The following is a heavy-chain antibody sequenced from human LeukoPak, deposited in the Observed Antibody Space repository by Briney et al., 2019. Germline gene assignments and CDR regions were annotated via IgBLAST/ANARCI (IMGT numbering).Heavy chain of an antibody. D-gene: IGHD3-10*01. V-gene: IGHV3-53*05. CDR2: IYGGGST. CDR3: AKDSYPLDYYGSGSPDY. Sequence: GGSLRLSCAATGLSVSSNFMSWVRQAPGKGLEWVSVIYGGGSTYYADSVKGRFTISRDNSKNTLYLQMNSLRAEDTAVYYCAKDSYPLDYYGSGSPDYWGQGTLVTVSS. CDR1: GLSVSSNF. J-gene: IGHJ4*02.